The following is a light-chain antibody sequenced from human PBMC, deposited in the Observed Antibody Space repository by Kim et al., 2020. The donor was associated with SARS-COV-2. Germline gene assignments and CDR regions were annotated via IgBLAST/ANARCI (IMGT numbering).Light chain of an antibody. V-gene: IGKV1-39*01. CDR2: TAS. J-gene: IGKJ2*01. Sequence: SASVGDRVTITCRASQSISTYLNWYQQKPGKAPNLLIYTASSLQSGVPSRFSGSGSGTDFTLTINTLQPEDFATYYCQQSYSTPRTFGQGTKLEI. CDR1: QSISTY. CDR3: QQSYSTPRT.